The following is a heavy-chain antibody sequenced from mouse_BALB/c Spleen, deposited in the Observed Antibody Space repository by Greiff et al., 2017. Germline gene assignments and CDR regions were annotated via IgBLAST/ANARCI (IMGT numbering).Heavy chain of an antibody. Sequence: EVKVVESGGDLVKPGGSLKLSCAASGFTFSSYGMSWVRQTPDKRLEWVATISSGGSYTYYPDSVKGRFTISRDNAKNTLYLQMSSLKSEDTAMYYCARHSTTVVATTGMDYWGQGTSVTVSS. CDR3: ARHSTTVVATTGMDY. CDR1: GFTFSSYG. J-gene: IGHJ4*01. D-gene: IGHD1-1*01. CDR2: ISSGGSYT. V-gene: IGHV5-6*01.